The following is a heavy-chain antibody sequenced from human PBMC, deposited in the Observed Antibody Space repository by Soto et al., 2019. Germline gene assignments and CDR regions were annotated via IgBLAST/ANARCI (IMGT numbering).Heavy chain of an antibody. CDR3: ATLALGGDYGSGSYYHYFDY. CDR2: IWYDGSNK. CDR1: GFTFSSYG. Sequence: GGSLRLSCAASGFTFSSYGMHWVRQAPGKGLEWVAVIWYDGSNKYYADSVKGRFTISRDNSKKTLYLQMNSLRAEDTAVYYCATLALGGDYGSGSYYHYFDYWGQGTLVTVSS. V-gene: IGHV3-33*01. J-gene: IGHJ4*02. D-gene: IGHD3-10*01.